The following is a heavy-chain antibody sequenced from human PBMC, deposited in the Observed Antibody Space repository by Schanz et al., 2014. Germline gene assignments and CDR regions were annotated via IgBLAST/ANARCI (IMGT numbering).Heavy chain of an antibody. Sequence: EVQLVESGGGLVQPGGSLRLSCAASGFGFSSYSMNWVRQPPGRGLEWVSYIGNGGVTIYYADSVKGRFTISRDNSKNSLYLQMNSLRAEDTAVYYCARIGGSVFDYWAQGTLVTVSS. CDR1: GFGFSSYS. V-gene: IGHV3-48*04. D-gene: IGHD3-10*01. CDR3: ARIGGSVFDY. J-gene: IGHJ4*02. CDR2: IGNGGVTI.